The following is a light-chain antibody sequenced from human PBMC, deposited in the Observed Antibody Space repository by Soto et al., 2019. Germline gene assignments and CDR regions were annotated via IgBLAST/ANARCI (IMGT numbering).Light chain of an antibody. CDR3: QQYNNWPPT. Sequence: EIVMTQSPATLSVSPGERATLSCRASQSVRTNYLAWYQQKRGQAPWLLIYGASTRATGIPARFSGSGSGTEFTLTISSLQSEDFAVYCCQQYNNWPPTFGQGTKVDIK. CDR1: QSVRTN. CDR2: GAS. V-gene: IGKV3-15*01. J-gene: IGKJ1*01.